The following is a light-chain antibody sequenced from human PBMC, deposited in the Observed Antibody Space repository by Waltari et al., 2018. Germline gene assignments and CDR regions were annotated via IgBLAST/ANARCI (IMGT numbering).Light chain of an antibody. J-gene: IGKJ2*01. CDR3: MQALQTPFT. Sequence: IVMTQSPLSLPVTPGEPASLTCRSRQSLLHANGYNYLDWYLQRPGQSPQLLIYLATNPASGVPNRFSGSGSATDFTLKIRRVEAEDVGVYYCMQALQTPFTFGQGTKLEI. CDR2: LAT. CDR1: QSLLHANGYNY. V-gene: IGKV2-28*01.